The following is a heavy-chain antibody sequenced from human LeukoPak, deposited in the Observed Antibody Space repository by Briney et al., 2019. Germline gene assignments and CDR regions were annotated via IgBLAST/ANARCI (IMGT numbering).Heavy chain of an antibody. CDR2: IYWNDDK. J-gene: IGHJ3*02. CDR3: AHRNSDYRAFDI. CDR1: GFSLSTSGMY. Sequence: SGPTLVHPTPTLTLTCTFSGFSLSTSGMYVGWIRQPPGKALEWLALIYWNDDKRYSPSLKSRLTITKDTSKNQVVLTMTNMDPVDTATYYCAHRNSDYRAFDIWGQGTMVTVSS. D-gene: IGHD4-11*01. V-gene: IGHV2-5*01.